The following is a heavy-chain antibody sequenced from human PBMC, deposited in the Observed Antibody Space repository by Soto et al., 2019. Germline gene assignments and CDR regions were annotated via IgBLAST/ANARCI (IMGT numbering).Heavy chain of an antibody. J-gene: IGHJ4*02. D-gene: IGHD4-17*01. CDR3: ASMIYGDYHYFDY. CDR1: GYTFTSYD. Sequence: ASVKVSCKASGYTFTSYDINWVRQATGQGLEWMGWMNPKSGNTGYAQKFQGRVTMTRNTSISTAYMELSSLRSEDTAVYYCASMIYGDYHYFDYWGQGTLVTVSS. CDR2: MNPKSGNT. V-gene: IGHV1-8*01.